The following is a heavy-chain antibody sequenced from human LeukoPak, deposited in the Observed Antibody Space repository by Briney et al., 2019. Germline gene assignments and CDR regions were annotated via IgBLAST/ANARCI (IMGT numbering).Heavy chain of an antibody. D-gene: IGHD3-3*01. V-gene: IGHV3-11*04. CDR3: ARALTNNVFWGYSMDV. J-gene: IGHJ6*03. CDR1: GFTFSHYH. Sequence: KTGGSLRLSCAASGFTFSHYHMGWIRQAPGKGLEWLSYISPTATTIFDADSVRGRFIVSRDNAKNSLYLEINSLRVEDTALYYCARALTNNVFWGYSMDVWGRGTTVTVSS. CDR2: ISPTATTI.